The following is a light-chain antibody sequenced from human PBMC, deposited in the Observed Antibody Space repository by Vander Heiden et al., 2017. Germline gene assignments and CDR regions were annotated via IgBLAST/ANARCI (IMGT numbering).Light chain of an antibody. CDR1: QSISSY. Sequence: DIQMTQSPSSLSASVGDRVTITCRASQSISSYLNWYQQKPGKAPKLLIYAASSLQSGVPSRFSSSGSRTDFTLTISSLQPEDVATYYCQQSYSTPYTFGQGTKLEIK. CDR2: AAS. CDR3: QQSYSTPYT. V-gene: IGKV1-39*01. J-gene: IGKJ2*01.